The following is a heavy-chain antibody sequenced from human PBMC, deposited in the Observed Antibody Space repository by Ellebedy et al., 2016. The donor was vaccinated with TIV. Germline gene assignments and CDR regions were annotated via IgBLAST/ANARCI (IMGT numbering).Heavy chain of an antibody. CDR1: GFTVSYTY. CDR2: IHTGGDT. D-gene: IGHD1-20*01. V-gene: IGHV3-53*01. Sequence: GGSLRLSCAASGFTVSYTYMSWVRQAPGKGLEWVSVIHTGGDTYYADSVKGRFTISRDSSKNTLFLQMNSLRAEDTAMYYCARRITGTYGDDAFDIWGQGTVVTVSS. J-gene: IGHJ3*02. CDR3: ARRITGTYGDDAFDI.